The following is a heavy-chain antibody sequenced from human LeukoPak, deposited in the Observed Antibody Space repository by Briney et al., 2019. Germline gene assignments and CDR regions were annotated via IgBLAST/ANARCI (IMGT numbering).Heavy chain of an antibody. Sequence: GASVKVSCKASGYTFTTYAIHWVRQAPGRSLEWMGRINAGNGDAKYSQNFHDRITITRDTSASTVYMELTSLRSEDTAVYYCGISAPSGFDPWGQGTLVTVSS. CDR1: GYTFTTYA. J-gene: IGHJ5*02. V-gene: IGHV1-3*01. CDR2: INAGNGDA. CDR3: GISAPSGFDP. D-gene: IGHD2/OR15-2a*01.